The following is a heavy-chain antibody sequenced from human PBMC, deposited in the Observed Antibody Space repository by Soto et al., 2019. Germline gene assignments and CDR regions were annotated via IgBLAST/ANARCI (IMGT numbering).Heavy chain of an antibody. CDR2: IGAHTGSS. CDR3: ARAFFYQGSDSRGYSFDAFDF. J-gene: IGHJ3*01. Sequence: ASVKVYCKASGYTFTSSGMSWVRQAPGQGLEWMGWIGAHTGSSEYAQRFQGRVTMTTDRSTSTAYMELRSLRSDDTAVYYCARAFFYQGSDSRGYSFDAFDFWGPGTLVTVSS. D-gene: IGHD3-22*01. V-gene: IGHV1-18*01. CDR1: GYTFTSSG.